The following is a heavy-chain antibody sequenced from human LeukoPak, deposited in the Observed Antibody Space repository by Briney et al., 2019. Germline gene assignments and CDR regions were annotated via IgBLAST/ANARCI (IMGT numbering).Heavy chain of an antibody. CDR3: ATRRGRYHSLGAFDI. D-gene: IGHD1-1*01. CDR2: FDPEDGEI. V-gene: IGHV1-24*01. Sequence: RASVKVSCKVSGYTLTELSMHWVRQAPGKGLEWMGGFDPEDGEIIYVQKFQGRVTITEDTSTDTAYMELSSLRSEDTAVYYCATRRGRYHSLGAFDIWGQGTMVTVSS. CDR1: GYTLTELS. J-gene: IGHJ3*02.